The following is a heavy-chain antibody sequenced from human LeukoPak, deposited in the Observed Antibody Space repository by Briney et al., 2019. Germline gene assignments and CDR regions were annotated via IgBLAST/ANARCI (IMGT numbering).Heavy chain of an antibody. Sequence: SVKVSCKASGGTFSSYAISWVRQAPGQGLEWMGGIIPIFGTANYAQKFQGRVTITADESTSTAYMELSSLRSEDTAVYYCAYYYDTENWFDPWGQETLVTVSS. CDR2: IIPIFGTA. J-gene: IGHJ5*02. V-gene: IGHV1-69*01. D-gene: IGHD3-22*01. CDR3: AYYYDTENWFDP. CDR1: GGTFSSYA.